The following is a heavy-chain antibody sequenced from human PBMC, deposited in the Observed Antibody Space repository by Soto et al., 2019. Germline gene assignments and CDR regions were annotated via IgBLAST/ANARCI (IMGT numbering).Heavy chain of an antibody. J-gene: IGHJ6*02. D-gene: IGHD3-22*01. CDR1: GGTFSSYS. Sequence: SVKVSCKASGGTFSSYSISWVRQAPGQGLEWMGGIIPIFGTANYAQKFQGRVTITADKSTSTAYMELSSLRSEDTAVYYCAVGSTYYYDSSGYYFHYYYGMDVWGQGTTVTVSS. CDR2: IIPIFGTA. CDR3: AVGSTYYYDSSGYYFHYYYGMDV. V-gene: IGHV1-69*06.